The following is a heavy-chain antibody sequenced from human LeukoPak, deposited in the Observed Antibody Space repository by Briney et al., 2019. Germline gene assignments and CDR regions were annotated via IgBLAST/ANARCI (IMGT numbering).Heavy chain of an antibody. CDR2: FDPEDGET. CDR3: AATQWYYYDSSGYSFIDWDY. V-gene: IGHV1-24*01. J-gene: IGHJ4*02. CDR1: GYTLTELS. Sequence: ASVKVSCKVSGYTLTELSMHWVRQAPGKGLEWMGGFDPEDGETIYAQKFQGRVTMTEDTSTDTAYMELSSLRSEDTAVYYCAATQWYYYDSSGYSFIDWDYWGQGTLVTVSS. D-gene: IGHD3-22*01.